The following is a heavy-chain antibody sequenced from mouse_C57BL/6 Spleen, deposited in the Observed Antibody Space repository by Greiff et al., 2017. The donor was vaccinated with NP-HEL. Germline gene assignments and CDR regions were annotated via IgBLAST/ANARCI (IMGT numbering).Heavy chain of an antibody. CDR2: IDPEDGDT. V-gene: IGHV14-2*01. CDR3: ARASYYGSSYGGY. Sequence: VQLQQSGAELVKPGASVKLSCTASGFNIKDYYMHWVKQRTEQGLEWIGRIDPEDGDTKYAPKFQGKATITADTSSNTAYLQLSSLTSEDTAGYYCARASYYGSSYGGYWGQGTTLTVSS. J-gene: IGHJ2*01. D-gene: IGHD1-1*01. CDR1: GFNIKDYY.